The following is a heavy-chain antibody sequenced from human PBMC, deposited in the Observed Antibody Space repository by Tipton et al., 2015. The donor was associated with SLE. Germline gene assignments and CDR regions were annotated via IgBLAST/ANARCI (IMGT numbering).Heavy chain of an antibody. V-gene: IGHV4-4*09. Sequence: TLSLTCTVSGGSISSYYWSWIRQPPGKGLEWIGYIYTSGSTNYNPSLKSRVTISVDTSKNQFSLKLSSVTAADTAVYYCASIFGVVKAPDYWGQGTLVTVSS. D-gene: IGHD3-3*02. CDR2: IYTSGST. J-gene: IGHJ4*02. CDR1: GGSISSYY. CDR3: ASIFGVVKAPDY.